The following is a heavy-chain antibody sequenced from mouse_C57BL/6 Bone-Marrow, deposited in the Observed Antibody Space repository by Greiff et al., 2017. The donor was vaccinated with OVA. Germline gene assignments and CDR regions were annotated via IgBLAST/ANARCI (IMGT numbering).Heavy chain of an antibody. CDR3: ARSNWDDY. D-gene: IGHD4-1*01. CDR1: GYTFTSYG. CDR2: IYPRSGNT. J-gene: IGHJ2*01. V-gene: IGHV1-81*01. Sequence: QVQLQQSGAELARPGASVKLSCEASGYTFTSYGISWVKQRTGQGLEWIGEIYPRSGNTYYNEKFKGKATLTADKSSSTAYMELRSLTSEDSAVYFCARSNWDDYWGQGTTLTVSS.